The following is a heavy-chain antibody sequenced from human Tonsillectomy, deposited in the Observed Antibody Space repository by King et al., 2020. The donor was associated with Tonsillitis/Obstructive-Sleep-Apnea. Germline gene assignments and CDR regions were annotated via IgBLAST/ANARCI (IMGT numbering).Heavy chain of an antibody. V-gene: IGHV4-59*11. CDR1: GDSINSHY. J-gene: IGHJ5*01. D-gene: IGHD2-2*02. Sequence: VQLQESGPGLVKPSEALSLTCTVSGDSINSHYWSWIRQPPGKGLESIGYIHYSGDTNYNPSLRSRVTMSLDTSKNQFSLKLSSVTAADTAVYYCARTARIPDSWGQGTLVTVTS. CDR3: ARTARIPDS. CDR2: IHYSGDT.